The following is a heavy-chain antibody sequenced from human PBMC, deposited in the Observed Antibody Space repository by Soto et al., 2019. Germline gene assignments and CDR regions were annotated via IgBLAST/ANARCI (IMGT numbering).Heavy chain of an antibody. V-gene: IGHV3-30*18. Sequence: PGGSLRLSCAASGFTFSSYGMHWVRQAPGKGLEWVAVISYDGSNKYYADSVKGRFTISRDNSKNTLYLQMNSLRAEDTAVYYCAKFWGEGDAFDIWGQGTMVTVSS. J-gene: IGHJ3*02. CDR1: GFTFSSYG. D-gene: IGHD3-16*01. CDR3: AKFWGEGDAFDI. CDR2: ISYDGSNK.